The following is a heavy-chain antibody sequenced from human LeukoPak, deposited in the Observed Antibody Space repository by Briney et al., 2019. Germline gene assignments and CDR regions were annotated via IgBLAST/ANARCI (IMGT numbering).Heavy chain of an antibody. Sequence: GGSLRLSCAASGFTFSSYEMNWVRQAPGKGLEWVSYISSSGSTIYYADSVKGRFTISRDNAKNSLYLQMNSLRAEDTAVYYCARSQRRAWLRTRTSDYWGQGTLVPVSS. CDR3: ARSQRRAWLRTRTSDY. J-gene: IGHJ4*02. V-gene: IGHV3-48*03. CDR2: ISSSGSTI. CDR1: GFTFSSYE. D-gene: IGHD5-12*01.